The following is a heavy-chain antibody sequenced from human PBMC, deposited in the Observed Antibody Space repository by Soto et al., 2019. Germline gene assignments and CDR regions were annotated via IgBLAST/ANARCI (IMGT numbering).Heavy chain of an antibody. CDR3: ARRIAAAGHYDVVLGFDY. Sequence: SETLSLTCTVSGGSISSSSYYWGWIRQPPGKGLEWIGSIYYSGSTYYNPSLKSRVTISVDTSKNQFSLKLSSVTAADTAVYYCARRIAAAGHYDVVLGFDYWGQGTLVTVSS. CDR1: GGSISSSSYY. V-gene: IGHV4-39*01. D-gene: IGHD6-13*01. J-gene: IGHJ4*02. CDR2: IYYSGST.